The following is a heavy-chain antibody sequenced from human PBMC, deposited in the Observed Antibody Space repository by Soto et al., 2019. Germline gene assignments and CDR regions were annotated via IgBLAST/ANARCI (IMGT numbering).Heavy chain of an antibody. CDR1: GGSISSSSYY. Sequence: SETLSLTCTVSGGSISSSSYYWGWIRQPPGKGLEWIGYIYYRGNTNYNPSIKRRIIMSMDMSENQFSLKLTSVTAAAAAVYYCARYWDYYGMDVWGQGTTVTVSS. CDR3: ARYWDYYGMDV. V-gene: IGHV4-61*05. D-gene: IGHD2-15*01. J-gene: IGHJ6*02. CDR2: IYYRGNT.